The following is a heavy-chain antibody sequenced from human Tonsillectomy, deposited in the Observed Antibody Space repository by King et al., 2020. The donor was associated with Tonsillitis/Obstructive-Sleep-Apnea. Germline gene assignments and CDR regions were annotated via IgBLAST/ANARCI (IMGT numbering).Heavy chain of an antibody. CDR2: INTNTGNP. Sequence: QLVQSGPELKKPGASVKVSCKASGYTFSRYAMSWMRQAPGQGPEWTGWINTNTGNPTYAQDFTGRIVFSLDTSVSTAYLQISSLKAEDTAVYYCARSNFDSSDYYMDVWGRGTTVTVSS. V-gene: IGHV7-4-1*02. J-gene: IGHJ6*03. CDR3: ARSNFDSSDYYMDV. CDR1: GYTFSRYA. D-gene: IGHD3-22*01.